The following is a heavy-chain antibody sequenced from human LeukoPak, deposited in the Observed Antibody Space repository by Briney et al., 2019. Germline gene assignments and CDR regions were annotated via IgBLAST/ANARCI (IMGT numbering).Heavy chain of an antibody. V-gene: IGHV3-30*04. J-gene: IGHJ4*02. D-gene: IGHD3-16*02. CDR2: ISYDGSNK. CDR3: ARADYDYVWGSYRQYYFGY. CDR1: GFSFSNYA. Sequence: GGSLRLSCVASGFSFSNYAMHWVRQVPGKGLEWVAVISYDGSNKYYADFVKGRFTISRDNSKNTLYLQMNSLRAEDTAVYYCARADYDYVWGSYRQYYFGYWGQGTLVTVSS.